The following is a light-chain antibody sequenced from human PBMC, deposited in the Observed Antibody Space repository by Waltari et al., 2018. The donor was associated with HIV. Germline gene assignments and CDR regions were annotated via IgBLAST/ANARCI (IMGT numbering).Light chain of an antibody. CDR2: WAS. V-gene: IGKV4-1*01. CDR1: QSVLYSSNNKNY. CDR3: QQYYSNPLT. J-gene: IGKJ4*01. Sequence: DIVMTQSPDSLAVSLGERATINCTSSQSVLYSSNNKNYLAWYQQKPGQPPKLLIYWASTRESVVPDRFRGSGSGTDFTLTITSLQAEDVAVYYCQQYYSNPLTFGGGTKVEIK.